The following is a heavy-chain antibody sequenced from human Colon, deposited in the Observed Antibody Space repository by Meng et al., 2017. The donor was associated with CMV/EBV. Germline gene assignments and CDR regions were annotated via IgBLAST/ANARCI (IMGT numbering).Heavy chain of an antibody. Sequence: GESLKISCAASGLTLIDYAISWVRQAPGKGLEWVSVIYSGGSDTHFADSVKGRFTISRDNSKNTLFLQMSGLRAEDTAVYYCAKDLRLPHYGMDVWGQGTTVTVSS. V-gene: IGHV3-23*03. J-gene: IGHJ6*02. CDR1: GLTLIDYA. CDR2: IYSGGSDT. CDR3: AKDLRLPHYGMDV.